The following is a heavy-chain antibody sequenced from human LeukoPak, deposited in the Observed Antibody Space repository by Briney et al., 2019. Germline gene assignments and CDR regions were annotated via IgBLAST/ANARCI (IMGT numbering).Heavy chain of an antibody. V-gene: IGHV4-39*07. J-gene: IGHJ5*02. CDR1: GGSISSSSYY. CDR3: ARYYYGSGSRWFDP. Sequence: SETLSLTCTVSGGSISSSSYYWGWIRQPPGKGLEWIGTIYHSGSTNYNPSLKSRVTISVDKSKNQFSLKLSSVTAADTAVYYCARYYYGSGSRWFDPWGQGTLVTVSS. D-gene: IGHD3-10*01. CDR2: IYHSGST.